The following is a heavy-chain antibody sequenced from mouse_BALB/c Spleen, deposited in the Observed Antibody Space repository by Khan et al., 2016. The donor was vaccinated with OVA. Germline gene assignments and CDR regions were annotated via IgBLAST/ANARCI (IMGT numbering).Heavy chain of an antibody. CDR3: ARHVDDVNDGPYFDV. V-gene: IGHV2-6-1*01. Sequence: QVQLKQSGPGLVAPSQSLSITCTISGFSLTSYGVHWVRQPPGKGLEWLVVIWSDGHKTSNSALKSTLCISKANYKSQVFLKINSLQTDDTAMYYWARHVDDVNDGPYFDVWGAGTTVTVSS. CDR2: IWSDGHK. D-gene: IGHD1-2*01. J-gene: IGHJ1*01. CDR1: GFSLTSYG.